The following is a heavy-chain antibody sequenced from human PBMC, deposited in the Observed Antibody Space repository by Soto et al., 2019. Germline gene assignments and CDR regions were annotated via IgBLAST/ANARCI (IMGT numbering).Heavy chain of an antibody. Sequence: SETLSLTCAVSGGSISSSNWWSWVRQPPGKGLEWIGEIYHGGSTNYNPSLKSRVTISVDKSKNQFSLKLSSVTAADTAVYYCARVSSFLYYYYYGMDVWGQGTTVTVSS. J-gene: IGHJ6*02. D-gene: IGHD6-6*01. V-gene: IGHV4-4*02. CDR2: IYHGGST. CDR1: GGSISSSNW. CDR3: ARVSSFLYYYYYGMDV.